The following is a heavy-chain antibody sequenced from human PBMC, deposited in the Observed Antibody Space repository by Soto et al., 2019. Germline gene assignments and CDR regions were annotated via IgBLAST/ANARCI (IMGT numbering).Heavy chain of an antibody. D-gene: IGHD4-17*01. CDR3: ARGGHYDYGGFPFQH. CDR1: GFTFSSYA. Sequence: GGSLRLSCAASGFTFSSYAMHWVRQAPGKGLEWVAVISYDGSNKYYADSVKGRFTISRDNSKNTLYLQMNSLRAEDTAVYYCARGGHYDYGGFPFQHWGQGTLVTVSS. J-gene: IGHJ1*01. CDR2: ISYDGSNK. V-gene: IGHV3-30-3*01.